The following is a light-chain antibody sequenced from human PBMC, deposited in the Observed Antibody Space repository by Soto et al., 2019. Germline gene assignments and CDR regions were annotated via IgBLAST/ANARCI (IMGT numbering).Light chain of an antibody. V-gene: IGKV3-20*01. CDR1: QSVSSSY. J-gene: IGKJ1*01. CDR2: GAS. Sequence: EIVLTQSPGTLSLSPGERATLFCRASQSVSSSYLAWYQQKPGQAPRLLISGASDRATGIPDRFSGSGSGTDFTLTISRLEPEDFAVYSCQQYGSSQLTFGQGTKVEIK. CDR3: QQYGSSQLT.